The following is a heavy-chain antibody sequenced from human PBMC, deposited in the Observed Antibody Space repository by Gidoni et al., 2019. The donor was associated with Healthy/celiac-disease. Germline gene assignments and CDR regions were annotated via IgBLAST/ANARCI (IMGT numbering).Heavy chain of an antibody. CDR3: ARRQFDGYNYLYYFDY. J-gene: IGHJ4*02. Sequence: QVQLQQWGAGLLKPSETLSLTCAVYGGSFSGYYWSWIRQPPGKGLEWIGEINHSGSTNYNPSLKSRVTISVDTSKNQFSLKLSSVTAADTAVYYCARRQFDGYNYLYYFDYWGQGTLVTVSS. D-gene: IGHD5-12*01. V-gene: IGHV4-34*01. CDR1: GGSFSGYY. CDR2: INHSGST.